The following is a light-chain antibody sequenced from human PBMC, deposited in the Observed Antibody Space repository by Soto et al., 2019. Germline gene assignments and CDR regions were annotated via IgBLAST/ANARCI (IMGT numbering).Light chain of an antibody. J-gene: IGLJ3*02. CDR1: SSNIGNNY. Sequence: QSVLTQPPSVSAAPGQKVTISCSGSSSNIGNNYVSWYQQLPGTAPKLLIYENNKRPSGIPDRFSGSKSGTSATLGITGLQTGDEAAYYCGAWDNSLSAGLFGGGTKLTVL. V-gene: IGLV1-51*02. CDR3: GAWDNSLSAGL. CDR2: ENN.